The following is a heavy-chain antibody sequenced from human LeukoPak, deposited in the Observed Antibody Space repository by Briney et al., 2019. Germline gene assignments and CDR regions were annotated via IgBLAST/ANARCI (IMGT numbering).Heavy chain of an antibody. Sequence: GGSLRLSCAASGFTFSSYSMNWVRQAPGKGLEWVSSISSSSSSIYYAYAERGRFTFSSDNANNPHFLQMNILGADDAADYYGARGLYSGYDRTTYYVDYWGQGTLVTVSS. CDR1: GFTFSSYS. D-gene: IGHD5-12*01. CDR2: ISSSSSSI. J-gene: IGHJ4*02. CDR3: ARGLYSGYDRTTYYVDY. V-gene: IGHV3-21*01.